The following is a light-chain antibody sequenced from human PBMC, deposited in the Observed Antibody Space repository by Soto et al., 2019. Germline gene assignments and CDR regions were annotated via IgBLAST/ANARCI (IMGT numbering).Light chain of an antibody. V-gene: IGLV2-23*03. J-gene: IGLJ1*01. CDR3: SSYASSSSVV. CDR2: EGS. CDR1: SSDVASYNL. Sequence: QSALTQPASVSGSPGQSITISCTGISSDVASYNLVSWYQLHPGKAPKLIIYEGSERPSGVSGRFSGSQSGSTASLTISGLQPEDEADYCCSSYASSSSVVFGTGTKLTVL.